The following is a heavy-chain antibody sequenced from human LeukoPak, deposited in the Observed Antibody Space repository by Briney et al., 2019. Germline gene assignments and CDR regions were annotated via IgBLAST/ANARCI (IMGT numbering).Heavy chain of an antibody. CDR3: ARTELGYCSSTSCYNAFHFDY. Sequence: SETLSLTCTVSGGSLSSRSHYWGWIRQPPGKGLEWIGSSYYTGTTYHNPSLKSRVTISVDTSKNQFSLKLSSVTAADTAVYYCARTELGYCSSTSCYNAFHFDYWGQGTLVTVSS. J-gene: IGHJ4*02. D-gene: IGHD2-2*02. V-gene: IGHV4-39*07. CDR2: SYYTGTT. CDR1: GGSLSSRSHY.